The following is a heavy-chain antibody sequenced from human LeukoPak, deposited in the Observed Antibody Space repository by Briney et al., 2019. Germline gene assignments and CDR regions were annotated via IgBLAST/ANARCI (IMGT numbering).Heavy chain of an antibody. CDR1: GFTFSIYA. D-gene: IGHD6-25*01. J-gene: IGHJ5*02. CDR3: AKGAGSSWFDP. V-gene: IGHV3-23*01. CDR2: VSTSGGTT. Sequence: GGSLRLSCAASGFTFSIYAMSWVRQAPGKGLEWVSSVSTSGGTTYYADSVKGRFTLSRDNSKNTLYLQMNSLRAEDTAIYYCAKGAGSSWFDPWGPGNLVTVSS.